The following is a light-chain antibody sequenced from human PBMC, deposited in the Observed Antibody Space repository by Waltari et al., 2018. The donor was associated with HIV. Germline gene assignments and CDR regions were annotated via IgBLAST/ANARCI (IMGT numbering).Light chain of an antibody. J-gene: IGLJ2*01. CDR2: DTN. V-gene: IGLV7-46*01. CDR3: LLSYGDASV. CDR1: TWIVTIGHY. Sequence: QALVTQEPSLTVSPGGTVHPTCASTTWIVTIGHYPHWLQQKPDQARKTLIFDTNNRHSWTPARCSGSRFGDRAALTLSGAQSEDEADYYCLLSYGDASVFGGGTKLTVL.